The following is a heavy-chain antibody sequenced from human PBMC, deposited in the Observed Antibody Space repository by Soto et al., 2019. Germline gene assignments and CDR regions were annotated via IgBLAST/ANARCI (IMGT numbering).Heavy chain of an antibody. D-gene: IGHD3-10*01. J-gene: IGHJ4*02. CDR2: ISTYNGNT. CDR1: GYTFTSYG. CDR3: AREMVRGVGSDY. V-gene: IGHV1-18*01. Sequence: QVQLVQSGAEVKKPGASVKVSCKASGYTFTSYGISWVRQAPGQGLEWMGWISTYNGNTKYAQKHQGRXXMXTXXSTSTAYMELRSLRSDDTAVFYCAREMVRGVGSDYWGQGTLVTVSS.